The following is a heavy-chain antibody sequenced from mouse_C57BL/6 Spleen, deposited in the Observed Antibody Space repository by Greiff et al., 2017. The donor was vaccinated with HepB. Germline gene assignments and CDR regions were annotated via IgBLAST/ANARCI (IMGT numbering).Heavy chain of an antibody. Sequence: QVQLQQSGAELVKPGASVKLSCKASGYTFTSYWMQWVKQRPGQGLEWIGEIDPTDSYTNYNQKFKGKATLTVDTSSSTAYMQLSSLTSEDSAVYYCASSGTPFVYWGQGTTLTVSS. D-gene: IGHD4-1*01. J-gene: IGHJ2*01. CDR3: ASSGTPFVY. CDR1: GYTFTSYW. CDR2: IDPTDSYT. V-gene: IGHV1-50*01.